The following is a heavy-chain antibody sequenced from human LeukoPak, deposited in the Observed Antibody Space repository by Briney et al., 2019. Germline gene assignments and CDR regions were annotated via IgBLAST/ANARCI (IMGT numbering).Heavy chain of an antibody. V-gene: IGHV1-2*02. Sequence: ASVKVSCKASGYTFTGYYMHWVRQAPGQGLEWMGWINPSSGGTNYAQKFQGRVTMTRDTSISTAYMELSRLRSDDTAVYYCARGSGSQPLPSDYWGQGTLVTVSS. D-gene: IGHD1-26*01. CDR3: ARGSGSQPLPSDY. CDR2: INPSSGGT. CDR1: GYTFTGYY. J-gene: IGHJ4*02.